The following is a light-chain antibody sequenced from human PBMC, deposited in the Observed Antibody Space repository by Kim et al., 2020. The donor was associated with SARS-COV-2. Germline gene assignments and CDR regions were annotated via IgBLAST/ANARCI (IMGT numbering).Light chain of an antibody. V-gene: IGKV3-20*01. CDR1: QSVTSNS. Sequence: LSPGERATLSCRASQSVTSNSLAWYQQKPGQTPRLLIYGASSRAPGIPDRFSGSGSGTDFSLTISRLEHEDFAVYYCQQYGSSPRFGGGTKVDIK. CDR2: GAS. J-gene: IGKJ4*01. CDR3: QQYGSSPR.